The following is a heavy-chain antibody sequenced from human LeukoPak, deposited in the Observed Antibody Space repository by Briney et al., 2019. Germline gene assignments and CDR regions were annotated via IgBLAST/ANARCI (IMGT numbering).Heavy chain of an antibody. CDR1: GFTFSSYA. D-gene: IGHD3-10*01. CDR3: AKEQNIRGVIIMVDS. J-gene: IGHJ4*02. CDR2: IDGSGGT. Sequence: GGSLRLSRAASGFTFSSYAMSWVRQAPGKGLEWVSGIDGSGGTYYADSVKGRVTISRDNAKNTLYLQMNGLRADDTAVYYCAKEQNIRGVIIMVDSWGQGTLVIVSS. V-gene: IGHV3-23*01.